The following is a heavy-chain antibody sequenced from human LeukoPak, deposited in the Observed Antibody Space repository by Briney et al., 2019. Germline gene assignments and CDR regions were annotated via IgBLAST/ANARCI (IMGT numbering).Heavy chain of an antibody. V-gene: IGHV3-74*01. CDR2: INSDGSST. J-gene: IGHJ4*02. D-gene: IGHD2-15*01. CDR3: ARGYCSGGSCPLIFDY. Sequence: GGSLRLSCAASGFTFSSYWMHWVRQAPGKGLVWVSRINSDGSSTSYADSVKGRFTISRDNAKNTLYLQMNSLRAEDTAVYYCARGYCSGGSCPLIFDYWGQGTLVTVSS. CDR1: GFTFSSYW.